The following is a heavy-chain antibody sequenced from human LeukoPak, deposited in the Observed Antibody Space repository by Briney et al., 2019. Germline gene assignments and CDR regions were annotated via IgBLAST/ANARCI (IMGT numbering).Heavy chain of an antibody. Sequence: SETLSLTCTVSGDSISSSRYYWGWIRQPPGKGLEWIGSIYYSLSTYYNPSLKSRVTISVDTSKNQFSLKLSSVTAADTAVYYCASDVRGVNNPFDYWGQGTLVTVSS. CDR2: IYYSLST. D-gene: IGHD3-10*02. J-gene: IGHJ4*02. CDR3: ASDVRGVNNPFDY. V-gene: IGHV4-39*01. CDR1: GDSISSSRYY.